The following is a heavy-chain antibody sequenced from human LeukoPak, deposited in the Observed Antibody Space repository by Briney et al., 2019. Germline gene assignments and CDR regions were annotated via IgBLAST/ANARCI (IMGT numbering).Heavy chain of an antibody. D-gene: IGHD3-22*01. CDR3: ARVTTMIVEDAFDI. CDR2: IYTSGST. J-gene: IGHJ3*02. CDR1: GGSISSGSYY. V-gene: IGHV4-61*02. Sequence: SETLSLTCTVSGGSISSGSYYWSWIRQPAGKGLEWIGRIYTSGSTNYNPSLKSRVTISVDTSKNQFSLKLSSVTAADTAVYYWARVTTMIVEDAFDIWGQGTMVTVSS.